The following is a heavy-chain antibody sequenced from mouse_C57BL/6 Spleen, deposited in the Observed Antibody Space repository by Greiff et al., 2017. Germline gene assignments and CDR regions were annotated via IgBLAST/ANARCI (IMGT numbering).Heavy chain of an antibody. CDR1: GYTFTSYW. CDR3: ARRVTPYYAMDY. Sequence: VQLQQPGTELVKPGASVKLSCKASGYTFTSYWMHWVKQRPGQGLEWIGMIHPNSGSTNYNEKFKSKATLTVDKSSSTAYMQLSNLTSEDSAVYYCARRVTPYYAMDYWGQGTSVTVSS. D-gene: IGHD2-3*01. J-gene: IGHJ4*01. V-gene: IGHV1-64*01. CDR2: IHPNSGST.